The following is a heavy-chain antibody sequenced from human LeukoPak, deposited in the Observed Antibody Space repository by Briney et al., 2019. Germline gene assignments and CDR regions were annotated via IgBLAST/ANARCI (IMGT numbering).Heavy chain of an antibody. V-gene: IGHV4-31*03. J-gene: IGHJ4*02. CDR3: AREEMGSGYDPKTIYFDY. CDR1: GGSISSGGYY. D-gene: IGHD5-12*01. Sequence: SQTLSLTCTVSGGSISSGGYYWSWIRQHPGKGLEWLGYIYYSGSTYYNPSLKSRVTISVDTSKNQFSLKLSSVTAADTAVYYCAREEMGSGYDPKTIYFDYWGQGTLVTVSS. CDR2: IYYSGST.